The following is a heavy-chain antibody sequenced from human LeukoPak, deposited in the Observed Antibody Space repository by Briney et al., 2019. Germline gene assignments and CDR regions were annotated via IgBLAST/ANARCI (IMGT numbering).Heavy chain of an antibody. CDR2: ISGSGGST. CDR3: ARVVAVNYFDY. Sequence: GGSLGLSCAASGFTFSSYAMSWVRQAPGKGLEWVSAISGSGGSTYSADSVKGRFTISRDNSKNTLYLQMNSLRAEDTAVYYCARVVAVNYFDYWGQGTLVTVSS. V-gene: IGHV3-23*01. J-gene: IGHJ4*02. D-gene: IGHD2-15*01. CDR1: GFTFSSYA.